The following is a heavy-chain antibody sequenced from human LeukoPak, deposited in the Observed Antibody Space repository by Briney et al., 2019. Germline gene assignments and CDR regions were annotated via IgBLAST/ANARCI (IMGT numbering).Heavy chain of an antibody. Sequence: GGSLRLSCAASGFTFSSYSMNWVRQAPGKGLEWVSSISSSSSYIYYADSVKGRFTISRDNAKNSLYLQMNSLRAEDTAVYYCARGTNTAMGVDNWGQGTLVTVSS. CDR3: ARGTNTAMGVDN. V-gene: IGHV3-21*01. J-gene: IGHJ4*02. CDR1: GFTFSSYS. CDR2: ISSSSSYI. D-gene: IGHD5-18*01.